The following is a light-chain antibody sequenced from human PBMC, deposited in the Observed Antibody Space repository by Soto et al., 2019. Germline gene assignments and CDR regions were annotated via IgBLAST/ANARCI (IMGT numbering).Light chain of an antibody. CDR2: AAS. J-gene: IGKJ3*01. Sequence: EIVMTQSPATLSVSPGERATLSCRASQSVSGNLACYQQKPGQAPRLRIYAASTRATGIPGRFSCSGSGTEFTLTIRSLQSEDVAVYYCQHYNNWPPITFGPGTKVDIK. CDR1: QSVSGN. V-gene: IGKV3-15*01. CDR3: QHYNNWPPIT.